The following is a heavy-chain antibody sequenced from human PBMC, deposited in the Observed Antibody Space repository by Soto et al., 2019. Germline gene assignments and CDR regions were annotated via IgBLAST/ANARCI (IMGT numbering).Heavy chain of an antibody. V-gene: IGHV4-59*02. CDR1: GGSVSSFF. D-gene: IGHD6-19*01. CDR3: ARVRHGWTFFDY. J-gene: IGHJ4*02. Sequence: SETLSLTCTVSGGSVSSFFWSWIRQPPGRGLEWIGYLYYGGSTHYSPSLKSRVTISVDTSQNQFSLNLMSVTAADTAIYYCARVRHGWTFFDYWSQGTLVTVSS. CDR2: LYYGGST.